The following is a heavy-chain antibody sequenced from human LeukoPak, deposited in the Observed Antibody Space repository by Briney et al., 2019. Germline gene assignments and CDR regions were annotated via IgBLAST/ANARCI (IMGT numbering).Heavy chain of an antibody. CDR1: GYTLTELS. D-gene: IGHD3-10*01. J-gene: IGHJ4*02. CDR3: ATEGKMVRGVYTDY. Sequence: GASVKVSCKVSGYTLTELSMHWVRQAPGKGLEWMGGFDPKDGETIYAQKFQGRVTMTADTSTDTVFMGLGSLRSEDTAVYYCATEGKMVRGVYTDYWGQGTLVTVSS. V-gene: IGHV1-24*01. CDR2: FDPKDGET.